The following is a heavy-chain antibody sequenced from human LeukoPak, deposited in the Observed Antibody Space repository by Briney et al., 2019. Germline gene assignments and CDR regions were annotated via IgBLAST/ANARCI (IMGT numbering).Heavy chain of an antibody. V-gene: IGHV3-64*04. CDR3: AKGQRGYYYDSSGMYYYYYGMDV. CDR2: ISSSGGST. D-gene: IGHD3-22*01. J-gene: IGHJ6*02. Sequence: GGSLRLSCSASGFTFSSYAMHWVRQAPGKGLEYVSAISSSGGSTYYADSVKGRFTISRDNSKNTLYLQMNSLRAEDTAVYYCAKGQRGYYYDSSGMYYYYYGMDVWGQGTTVTVSS. CDR1: GFTFSSYA.